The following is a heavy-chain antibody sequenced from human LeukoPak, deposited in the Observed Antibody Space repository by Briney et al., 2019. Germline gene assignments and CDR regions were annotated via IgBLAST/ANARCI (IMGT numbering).Heavy chain of an antibody. CDR3: ASDSSGYYAFDY. Sequence: ASVKGSCKASGYTFTLDYMHWGRQTPGQGLEWIGIINPSGGSTSYAQKFQGRFTMTRDTSTSTVYMELRSMRSQDTAVYYCASDSSGYYAFDYWGQGTLVTVSS. V-gene: IGHV1-46*01. CDR2: INPSGGST. J-gene: IGHJ4*02. CDR1: GYTFTLDY. D-gene: IGHD3-22*01.